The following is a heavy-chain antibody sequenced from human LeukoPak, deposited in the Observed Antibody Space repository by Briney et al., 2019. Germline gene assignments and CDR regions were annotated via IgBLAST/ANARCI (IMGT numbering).Heavy chain of an antibody. V-gene: IGHV3-21*01. Sequence: PGGSLRLSCAASGFTFSSYSMNWVRQAPGKGLEWVSSISSSSSYIYYADSVKGRFTISRDNAKNSLYLQMNSLRAEDTAVYYCERADDSSGYYFDYWGQGTLVTVSS. J-gene: IGHJ4*02. CDR1: GFTFSSYS. D-gene: IGHD3-22*01. CDR3: ERADDSSGYYFDY. CDR2: ISSSSSYI.